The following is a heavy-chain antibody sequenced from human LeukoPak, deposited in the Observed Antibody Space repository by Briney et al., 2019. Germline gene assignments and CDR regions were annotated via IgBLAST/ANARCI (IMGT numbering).Heavy chain of an antibody. D-gene: IGHD2-21*02. CDR2: IYSSGST. J-gene: IGHJ4*02. CDR3: ARFAYCGGHCWYYFDY. CDR1: SGSISGYY. V-gene: IGHV4-59*01. Sequence: SETLSLTCTVSSGSISGYYWSWIRQPPVKGLEWIRYIYSSGSTNYNPSLESRVTISVDTSKNQFSLQLSSVTAADTAVYYCARFAYCGGHCWYYFDYWGQGTLVTVSS.